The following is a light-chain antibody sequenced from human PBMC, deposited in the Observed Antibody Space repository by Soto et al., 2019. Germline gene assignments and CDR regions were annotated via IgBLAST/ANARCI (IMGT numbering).Light chain of an antibody. V-gene: IGKV1-5*01. CDR2: DAS. CDR3: QQYSTYPLT. CDR1: QGITTF. Sequence: DIQMTQSPSTLSASIGDRVTITCRASQGITTFLAWYQQKPGKAPQILIYDASKLEPGVPSRLSGGGSGTEFTLTISSLQPDDFATYYCQQYSTYPLTFGGGTRVEI. J-gene: IGKJ4*01.